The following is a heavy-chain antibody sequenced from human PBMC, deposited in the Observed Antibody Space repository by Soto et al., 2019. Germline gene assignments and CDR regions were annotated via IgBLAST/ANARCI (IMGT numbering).Heavy chain of an antibody. CDR1: GFTFSHYA. J-gene: IGHJ4*02. D-gene: IGHD6-19*01. CDR3: ARESVAGFD. Sequence: GGSLRLSCAASGFTFSHYAMHWVRQPPGKGLEWVAVVSDGSYNKFYFDSVKGRFTVFRDDSKQTLDLQMNDLRPEDTAIYFCARESVAGFDWGQGTRVTVSS. CDR2: VSDGSYNK. V-gene: IGHV3-30*04.